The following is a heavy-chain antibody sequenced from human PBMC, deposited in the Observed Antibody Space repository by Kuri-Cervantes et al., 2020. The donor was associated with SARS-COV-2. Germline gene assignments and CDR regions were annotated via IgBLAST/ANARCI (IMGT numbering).Heavy chain of an antibody. V-gene: IGHV3-21*01. D-gene: IGHD2-15*01. J-gene: IGHJ5*02. CDR3: ARDLEVAGYNWFDP. CDR1: GCTFSSYE. CDR2: ISSSSYI. Sequence: GESLKISCAASGCTFSSYEMNWVRQAPGKGLEWVSSISSSSYIYYADSVKGRFTISRDNAKNSLYLQMNSLRAEDTAVYYCARDLEVAGYNWFDPWGQGTLVTVSS.